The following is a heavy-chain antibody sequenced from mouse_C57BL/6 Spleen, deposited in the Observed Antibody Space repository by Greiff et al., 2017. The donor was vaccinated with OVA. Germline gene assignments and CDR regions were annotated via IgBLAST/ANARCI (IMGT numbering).Heavy chain of an antibody. Sequence: EVKLQQSGPELVKPGASVKIPCKASGYTFTDYNMDWVKQSHGKSLEWIGDINPNNGGTIYNQKFKGKATLTVDKSSSTAYMELRSLTSEDTAVYYCARSPYDYDLDYFDYWGQGTTLTVSS. J-gene: IGHJ2*01. CDR2: INPNNGGT. V-gene: IGHV1-18*01. CDR3: ARSPYDYDLDYFDY. CDR1: GYTFTDYN. D-gene: IGHD2-4*01.